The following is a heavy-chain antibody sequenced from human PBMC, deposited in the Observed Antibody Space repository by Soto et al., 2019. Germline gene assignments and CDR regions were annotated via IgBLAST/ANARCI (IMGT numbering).Heavy chain of an antibody. J-gene: IGHJ4*02. D-gene: IGHD3-22*01. V-gene: IGHV4-30-4*01. CDR3: ARDEYFDSSGFLL. CDR2: IFYNGLT. CDR1: GGSISSGDYY. Sequence: QVQLQESGPGLVKPSQTLSLTCTVSGGSISSGDYYWSWFRQPPGKGLEWIGYIFYNGLTYYSPSPKSRITISVDTSKNQFSLKLSSVTAADTAVYYCARDEYFDSSGFLLWGQGTLVTVSS.